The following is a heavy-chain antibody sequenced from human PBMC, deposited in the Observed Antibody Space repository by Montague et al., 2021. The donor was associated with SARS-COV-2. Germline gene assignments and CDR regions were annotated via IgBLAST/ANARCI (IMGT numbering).Heavy chain of an antibody. J-gene: IGHJ4*02. D-gene: IGHD4-17*01. CDR1: GFTFGSYA. CDR2: ISYDGSNK. CDR3: ASELADYGDFDY. Sequence: SLRLSCAASGFTFGSYAMHWVRQAPGKGLEWVAVISYDGSNKYYADSVKGRFTTSRDNSKNTLYLQMNSLRAEDTAVYYCASELADYGDFDYWGQGTLVTVSS. V-gene: IGHV3-30-3*01.